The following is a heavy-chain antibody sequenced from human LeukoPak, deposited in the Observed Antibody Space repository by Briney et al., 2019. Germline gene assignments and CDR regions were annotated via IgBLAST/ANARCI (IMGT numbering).Heavy chain of an antibody. CDR1: GFTFSSYS. CDR3: AKSPPGAPNPSDY. CDR2: ISSSSSYI. V-gene: IGHV3-21*01. D-gene: IGHD2-2*01. Sequence: PGGSLRLSCAASGFTFSSYSMNWVRQAPGKGLEWVSSISSSSSYIYYADSVKGRFTISRDNAKNSLYLQMNSLRAEDTAVYYCAKSPPGAPNPSDYWGQGTLVTVSS. J-gene: IGHJ4*02.